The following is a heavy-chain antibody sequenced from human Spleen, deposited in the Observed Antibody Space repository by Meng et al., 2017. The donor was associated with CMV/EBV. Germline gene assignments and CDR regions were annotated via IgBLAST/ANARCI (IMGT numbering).Heavy chain of an antibody. CDR3: ARAGGSSRY. Sequence: GGSLRLSCAASGFNFRSYGMNWVRQAPGKGLEWVASIRYAGNDKYYAQSVKGRFTISRDNAKNSLYLQMNSLRAEDTAVYYCARAGGSSRYWGQGTLVTVSS. V-gene: IGHV3-30*02. CDR2: IRYAGNDK. D-gene: IGHD6-6*01. J-gene: IGHJ4*02. CDR1: GFNFRSYG.